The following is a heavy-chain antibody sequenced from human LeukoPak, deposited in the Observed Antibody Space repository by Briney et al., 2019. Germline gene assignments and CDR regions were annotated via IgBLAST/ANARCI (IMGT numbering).Heavy chain of an antibody. CDR2: INWNGAGT. V-gene: IGHV3-20*04. CDR3: ARDRYYDTSGFLDY. D-gene: IGHD3-22*01. J-gene: IGHJ4*02. CDR1: GFTFDYYG. Sequence: GGSLRLSCAASGFTFDYYGMSWVRQAPGKGLEWVSGINWNGAGTDYADSMKGRFTISRDNAKNSLYLQMNSLSAEDTALYYCARDRYYDTSGFLDYWGQGTLVTVSS.